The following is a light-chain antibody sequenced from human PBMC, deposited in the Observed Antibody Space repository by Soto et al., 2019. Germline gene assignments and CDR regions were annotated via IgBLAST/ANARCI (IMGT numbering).Light chain of an antibody. Sequence: DIQMAQSPSSLSASVGDRVTITCQESQDISNYLNWYQQKXGKAPKXXIYDASNLETGVPSRVSGSGSGTDFTFTISSLQPGDIATYDCQQYDKLTLTFGGGTKVDIK. V-gene: IGKV1-33*01. J-gene: IGKJ4*01. CDR1: QDISNY. CDR2: DAS. CDR3: QQYDKLTLT.